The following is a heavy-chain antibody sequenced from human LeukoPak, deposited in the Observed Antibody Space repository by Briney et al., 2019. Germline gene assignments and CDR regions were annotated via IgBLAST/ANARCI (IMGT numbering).Heavy chain of an antibody. Sequence: GASVKVSCKASGYTFTSYGISWVRQPPGQGLEWMGWISAYNGSTNYAQKLQGRVTMTTDTSTSTAYMELRSVRCDETPVYYCARALYGEIDGYWGEGTRVTVFS. D-gene: IGHD4-17*01. V-gene: IGHV1-18*01. CDR1: GYTFTSYG. CDR2: ISAYNGST. CDR3: ARALYGEIDGY. J-gene: IGHJ4*02.